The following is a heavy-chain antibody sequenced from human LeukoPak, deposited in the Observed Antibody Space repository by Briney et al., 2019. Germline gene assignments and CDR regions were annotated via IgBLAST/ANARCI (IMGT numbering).Heavy chain of an antibody. J-gene: IGHJ4*02. CDR2: ITPIFSAA. CDR1: GGTFSSYP. Sequence: ASVKVSCKASGGTFSSYPFTWVRQAPGQGLEWMGEITPIFSAANYAQTFQGRVTITADESTSTVFMELSSLRSDDTAFYYCARNSRVASTSGLNYWGQGTLVTVSS. V-gene: IGHV1-69*13. D-gene: IGHD4-23*01. CDR3: ARNSRVASTSGLNY.